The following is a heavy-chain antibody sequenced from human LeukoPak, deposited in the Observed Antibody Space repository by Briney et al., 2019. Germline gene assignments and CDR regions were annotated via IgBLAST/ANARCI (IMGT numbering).Heavy chain of an antibody. V-gene: IGHV3-11*01. Sequence: PGGSLRLSCAASGFTFSDYYMSCIRQAPGKGLEWVSYISSSGSTIYYADSVKGRFTISRDNAKNLLYLQMNSLRAEDTAVYYCARRSPSSYGMDVWGQGTTVTVSS. CDR1: GFTFSDYY. CDR2: ISSSGSTI. J-gene: IGHJ6*02. CDR3: ARRSPSSYGMDV.